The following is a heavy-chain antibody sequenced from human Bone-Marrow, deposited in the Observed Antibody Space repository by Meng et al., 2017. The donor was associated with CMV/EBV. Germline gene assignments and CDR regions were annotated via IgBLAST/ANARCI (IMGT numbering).Heavy chain of an antibody. CDR3: ARDPTNYDFWSGYFDY. V-gene: IGHV1-2*02. CDR2: INPNSGGT. CDR1: GYTFTGYY. D-gene: IGHD3-3*01. J-gene: IGHJ4*02. Sequence: GYTFTGYYMHWVRQAPGQGLEWMGWINPNSGGTNYAQKFQGRVTMTRDTSISTAYMELSRLRSDDTAVYYCARDPTNYDFWSGYFDYWGQGTLVTVSS.